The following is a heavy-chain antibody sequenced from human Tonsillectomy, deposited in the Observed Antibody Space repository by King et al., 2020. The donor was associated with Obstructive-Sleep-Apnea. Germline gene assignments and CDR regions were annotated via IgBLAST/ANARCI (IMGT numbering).Heavy chain of an antibody. CDR1: GFTVRRYV. V-gene: IGHV3-30*04. J-gene: IGHJ4*02. CDR3: ARVYYDFGPLDY. CDR2: ISYEGSKE. D-gene: IGHD3-3*01. Sequence: VQLVESGGGVVQPGRSLRLSCAASGFTVRRYVMHWVRPAPGKGLELVALISYEGSKEYYADPVKGRFTISRDNSKNTLYVQMNSLRPEDTAVYYCARVYYDFGPLDYWGQGTLVTVSS.